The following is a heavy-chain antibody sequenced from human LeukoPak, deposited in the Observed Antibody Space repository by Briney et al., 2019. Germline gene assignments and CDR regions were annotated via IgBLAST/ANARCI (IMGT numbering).Heavy chain of an antibody. D-gene: IGHD4-11*01. CDR2: IYHSGGT. Sequence: KPSQTLSLTCTVSGGSISSGGYYWSWIRQPPGKGLEWIGYIYHSGGTYYNPSLKSRVTISVDRSKNQFSLKLSSVTAADTAVYYCARLGEGPYSNHLDYWGQGTLVTVSS. V-gene: IGHV4-30-2*01. CDR3: ARLGEGPYSNHLDY. CDR1: GGSISSGGYY. J-gene: IGHJ4*02.